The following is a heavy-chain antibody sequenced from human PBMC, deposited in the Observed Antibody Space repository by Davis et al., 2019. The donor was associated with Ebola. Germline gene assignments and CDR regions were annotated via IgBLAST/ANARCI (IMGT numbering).Heavy chain of an antibody. CDR3: ARVRPLAAAGMDV. D-gene: IGHD6-13*01. CDR2: VHGGNGNT. V-gene: IGHV1-3*01. CDR1: GFILTNYA. J-gene: IGHJ6*04. Sequence: AASVKVSCKASGFILTNYAIHWVRQAPGQRLEWMGWVHGGNGNTKYSQRFQGRVTITADESTSTAYMEVSSLRSDDTAVYYCARVRPLAAAGMDVWGKGTTVTVSS.